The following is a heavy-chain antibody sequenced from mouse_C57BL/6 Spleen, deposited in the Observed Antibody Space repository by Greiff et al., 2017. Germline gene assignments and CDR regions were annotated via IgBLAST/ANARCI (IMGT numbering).Heavy chain of an antibody. Sequence: QVQLQQPGAELVMPGASVKLSCKASGYTFTSYWMHWVKQRPGQGLEWIGEIDPSDSYTNYNQKFKGKSTLTVDKSSSTAYMQLSSLTSEDSAVYYCARMRLRATRYFDVWGTGTTVTVSS. CDR2: IDPSDSYT. CDR3: ARMRLRATRYFDV. CDR1: GYTFTSYW. V-gene: IGHV1-69*01. D-gene: IGHD3-1*01. J-gene: IGHJ1*03.